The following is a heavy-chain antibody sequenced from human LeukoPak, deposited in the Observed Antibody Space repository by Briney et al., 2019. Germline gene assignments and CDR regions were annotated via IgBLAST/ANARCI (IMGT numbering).Heavy chain of an antibody. D-gene: IGHD3-10*01. Sequence: GGSLRLSCAASGFTFSNYWMTWVRQAPGKGLEWVANIKQDGSEKYYVDSVKGRSTISRDSAKNSLYLQMNSLRADDTAVYYCARDRGRGEDYWGQGTLVTVSS. CDR3: ARDRGRGEDY. V-gene: IGHV3-7*01. CDR1: GFTFSNYW. CDR2: IKQDGSEK. J-gene: IGHJ4*02.